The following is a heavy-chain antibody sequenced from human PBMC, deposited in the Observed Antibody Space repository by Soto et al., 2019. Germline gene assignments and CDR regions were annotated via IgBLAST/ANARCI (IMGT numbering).Heavy chain of an antibody. D-gene: IGHD4-17*01. CDR3: ARDVGYGVIDY. Sequence: ASLKLSCKSSGYTFTSYIISWVRQAPGQGLEWMGWISAYNGNTYHARKLQGRVTMTTDTSTSTAYMELRSLRSDDTAVYYCARDVGYGVIDYGGEGALVTVS. V-gene: IGHV1-18*01. CDR1: GYTFTSYI. CDR2: ISAYNGNT. J-gene: IGHJ4*02.